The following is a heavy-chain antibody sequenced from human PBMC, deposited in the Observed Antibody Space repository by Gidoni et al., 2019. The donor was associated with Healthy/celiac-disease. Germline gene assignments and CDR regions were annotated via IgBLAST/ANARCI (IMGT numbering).Heavy chain of an antibody. Sequence: QVQLQESGPGLVQPSETLSLTCTVSGGSISSYYWSWIRQPPGKGLEWIGYIYYSGSTNYNPSLKSRVTISVDTSKNQFSLKLSSVTAADTAVYYCARARGYNWNYGGRWFDPWGQGTLVTVSS. V-gene: IGHV4-59*01. J-gene: IGHJ5*02. CDR3: ARARGYNWNYGGRWFDP. CDR2: IYYSGST. D-gene: IGHD1-7*01. CDR1: GGSISSYY.